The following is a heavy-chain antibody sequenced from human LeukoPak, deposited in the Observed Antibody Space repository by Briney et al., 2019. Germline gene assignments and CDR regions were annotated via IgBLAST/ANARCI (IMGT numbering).Heavy chain of an antibody. V-gene: IGHV3-48*01. CDR1: GFTFSSYS. D-gene: IGHD3-3*01. Sequence: GGSLRLSCAASGFTFSSYSMNWVRQAPGKGLAWVSYISSSSSTIYYADSVKGRFTISRDNAKNSLYLQMNSLRAEDTAVYYCARDSAIWSGYFSGGYMDVWGKGTTVTVPS. CDR3: ARDSAIWSGYFSGGYMDV. CDR2: ISSSSSTI. J-gene: IGHJ6*03.